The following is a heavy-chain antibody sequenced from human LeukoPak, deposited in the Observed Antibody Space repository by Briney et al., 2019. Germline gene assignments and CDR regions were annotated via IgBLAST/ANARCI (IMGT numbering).Heavy chain of an antibody. Sequence: GSLRLSCAASGFDLSNYDMTWVRQAPGKGLEYVSSISRGGNYIYSADSMRGRFSISRDNAENSLFLQMNSLRAEDTAVYYCARIGPGTDVYNSFDHWGQGTLVTVSP. D-gene: IGHD5-24*01. CDR3: ARIGPGTDVYNSFDH. CDR2: ISRGGNYI. J-gene: IGHJ4*02. CDR1: GFDLSNYD. V-gene: IGHV3-21*01.